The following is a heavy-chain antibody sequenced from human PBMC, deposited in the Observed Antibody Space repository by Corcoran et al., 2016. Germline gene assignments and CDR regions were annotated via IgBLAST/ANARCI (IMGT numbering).Heavy chain of an antibody. J-gene: IGHJ1*01. CDR2: IKEDGSEK. D-gene: IGHD2-21*02. CDR1: GFTFSSEW. CDR3: ARDWGGNSRV. Sequence: EVQLVESGGGLAQPGGSLRLSCATSGFTFSSEWMSWVRQAPGKGLEWVANIKEDGSEKYYVDSVKGRFTISRDNAKSSLYLQMNSLRAEDTAVYYCARDWGGNSRVWGQGTLVTVSS. V-gene: IGHV3-7*01.